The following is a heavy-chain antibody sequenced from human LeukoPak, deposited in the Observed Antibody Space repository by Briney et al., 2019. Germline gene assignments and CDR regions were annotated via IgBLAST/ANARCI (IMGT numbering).Heavy chain of an antibody. CDR1: GFTFSSYA. CDR3: ATTMVAATGNRFDP. CDR2: ISGSGGST. D-gene: IGHD2-15*01. J-gene: IGHJ5*02. V-gene: IGHV3-23*01. Sequence: GGSLRLSYAASGFTFSSYAMSWVRQAPGKGLEWVSAISGSGGSTYYADSVKGRFTISRDNSKNTLYLQMNSLRAEDTAVYYCATTMVAATGNRFDPWGQGTLVTVSS.